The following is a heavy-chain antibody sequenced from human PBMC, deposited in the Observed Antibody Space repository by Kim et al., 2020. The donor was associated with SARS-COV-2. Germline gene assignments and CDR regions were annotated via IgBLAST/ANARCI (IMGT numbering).Heavy chain of an antibody. CDR3: VKGYACRRPGCIKPPGWLDP. CDR1: GFSFGDYG. V-gene: IGHV3-9*01. J-gene: IGHJ5*02. Sequence: GGSLRLSCAASGFSFGDYGMHWVRQAPGKGLEWVSGISWNSGSIDYADSVKGRFTISRDNAKNSLYLQMNSLRAEDTALYYCVKGYACRRPGCIKPPGWLDPWGQGTLVTVSS. D-gene: IGHD2-8*01. CDR2: ISWNSGSI.